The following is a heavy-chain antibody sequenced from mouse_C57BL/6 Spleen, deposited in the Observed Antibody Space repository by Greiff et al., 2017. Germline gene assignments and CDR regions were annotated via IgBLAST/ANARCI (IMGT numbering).Heavy chain of an antibody. CDR2: IYPGDGDT. CDR1: GYAFSSSW. Sequence: QVQLQQSGPELVKPGASVKISCKASGYAFSSSWMNWVKQRPGKGLEWIGRIYPGDGDTNYNGKFKGKATLTADKSSSTAYMQLSSLTSEDSAVYFCAIYYDYDVYWYFDVWGTGTTVTVSS. J-gene: IGHJ1*03. D-gene: IGHD2-4*01. V-gene: IGHV1-82*01. CDR3: AIYYDYDVYWYFDV.